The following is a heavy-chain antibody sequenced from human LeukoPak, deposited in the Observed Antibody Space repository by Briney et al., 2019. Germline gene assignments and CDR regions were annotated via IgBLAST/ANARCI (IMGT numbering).Heavy chain of an antibody. D-gene: IGHD3-3*01. CDR2: IVVGSGNT. J-gene: IGHJ4*02. CDR3: ARGGPYVLRFLEWFRFDY. V-gene: IGHV1-58*01. Sequence: GASVKVSCKASGFTFTSSAVQWVRQARGQRLEWIGWIVVGSGNTNYAQKFQGRVTMTRDTSIGTAYMELSRLRSDDTAVYYCARGGPYVLRFLEWFRFDYWGQGTLVTVSS. CDR1: GFTFTSSA.